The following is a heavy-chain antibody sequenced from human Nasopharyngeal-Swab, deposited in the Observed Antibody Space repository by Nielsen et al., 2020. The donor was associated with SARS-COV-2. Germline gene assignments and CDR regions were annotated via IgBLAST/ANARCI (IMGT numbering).Heavy chain of an antibody. CDR2: ISAYNGNT. CDR3: AREPYYDSSGYYYSDAFDI. CDR1: GYTFTSYG. V-gene: IGHV1-18*03. D-gene: IGHD3-22*01. Sequence: ASVKVSCKASGYTFTSYGISWVRQAPGQGLEWMGWISAYNGNTNYAQKLQGRVTMTTDTSTSTAYMELRSLRSDDMAVYYCAREPYYDSSGYYYSDAFDIWGQGTMVTVSS. J-gene: IGHJ3*02.